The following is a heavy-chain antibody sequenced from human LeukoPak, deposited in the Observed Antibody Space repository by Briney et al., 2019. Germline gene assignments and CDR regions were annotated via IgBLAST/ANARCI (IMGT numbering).Heavy chain of an antibody. Sequence: GGSLRLSCAASGFTFSSYSMNWVRQAPGKGLEWVSSISADSDHRFYADSLMGRFTISRDNARNSLYLQLISLRAEDTAVYYCARVAFGLYVMDVWGQGTTVTVSS. CDR2: ISADSDHR. CDR1: GFTFSSYS. D-gene: IGHD3/OR15-3a*01. V-gene: IGHV3-21*01. J-gene: IGHJ6*02. CDR3: ARVAFGLYVMDV.